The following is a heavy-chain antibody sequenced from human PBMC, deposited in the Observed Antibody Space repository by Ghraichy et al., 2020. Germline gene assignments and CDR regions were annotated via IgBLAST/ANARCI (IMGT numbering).Heavy chain of an antibody. CDR2: IYSGGST. D-gene: IGHD1-14*01. V-gene: IGHV3-53*01. CDR3: ARGYSPNYMDV. J-gene: IGHJ6*03. Sequence: GGSLRLSCAASGFTVSSNYWSWVRQAPGKGLEWVSSIYSGGSTYYADSVKGRCTISRDKSKNTLSLQMSSLRADDTAVYYCARGYSPNYMDVWGIGTTVTVS. CDR1: GFTVSSNY.